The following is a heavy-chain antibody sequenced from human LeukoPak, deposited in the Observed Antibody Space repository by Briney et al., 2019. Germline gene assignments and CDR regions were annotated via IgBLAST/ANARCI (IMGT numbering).Heavy chain of an antibody. D-gene: IGHD2-15*01. Sequence: SETLSLTCTVSGGSISSYYWSWIRQPPGKGLEWIGYIYYSGSTNYNPSLKSRVTISVDTSKNQFSLKLSSVTAADTAVYYCARVGSVVAAYFDYWGQGTLVTVSS. J-gene: IGHJ4*02. V-gene: IGHV4-59*01. CDR1: GGSISSYY. CDR3: ARVGSVVAAYFDY. CDR2: IYYSGST.